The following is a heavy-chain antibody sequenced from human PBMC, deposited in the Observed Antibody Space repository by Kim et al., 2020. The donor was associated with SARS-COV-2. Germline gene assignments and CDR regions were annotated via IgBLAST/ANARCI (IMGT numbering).Heavy chain of an antibody. CDR1: GYPFTSYG. Sequence: ASVKVSCKTSGYPFTSYGLSWVRQAPGQGLEWMGWISGYDGNTNYAENLQGRVTMTTDTSTSTAYMELRSLRSDDTAMYYCARDWWGLDYENSRNWFDPWGQGTLVTVSS. CDR3: ARDWWGLDYENSRNWFDP. J-gene: IGHJ5*02. CDR2: ISGYDGNT. V-gene: IGHV1-18*01. D-gene: IGHD3-22*01.